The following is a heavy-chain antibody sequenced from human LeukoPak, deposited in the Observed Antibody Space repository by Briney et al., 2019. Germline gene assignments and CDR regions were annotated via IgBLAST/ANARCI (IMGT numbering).Heavy chain of an antibody. V-gene: IGHV4-59*01. CDR1: GGSISSYY. CDR3: ARGRAAAGSRFDY. D-gene: IGHD6-13*01. CDR2: IYYSGST. Sequence: SETLSLTCTVSGGSISSYYWSWIRQPPGKGLEWIGYIYYSGSTNYNPSLKSRVTISVDTSKNQFSLKLSPVTAADTAVYYCARGRAAAGSRFDYWGQGTLVTVSS. J-gene: IGHJ4*02.